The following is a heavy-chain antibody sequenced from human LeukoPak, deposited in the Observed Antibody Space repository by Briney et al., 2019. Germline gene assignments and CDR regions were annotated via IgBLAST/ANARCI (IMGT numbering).Heavy chain of an antibody. Sequence: SETLALTCTGSGCSVGGYYWTWIRQPPGGGLQWIGFIFSTGGTNYNPSLKSRVAIATDTSKNQVSLRVTSATAADTAVYYCATGGAFTTGRYNIWGQGTLVSVSS. D-gene: IGHD1-1*01. J-gene: IGHJ4*02. CDR1: GCSVGGYY. CDR3: ATGGAFTTGRYNI. CDR2: IFSTGGT. V-gene: IGHV4-4*09.